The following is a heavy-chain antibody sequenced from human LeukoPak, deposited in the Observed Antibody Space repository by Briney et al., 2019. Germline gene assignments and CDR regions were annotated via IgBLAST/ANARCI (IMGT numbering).Heavy chain of an antibody. D-gene: IGHD6-19*01. CDR3: ARSPSPYSSGWYFDY. CDR2: TYQRSKWYN. Sequence: SQTLSLTCAISGDSVSINSAAWNWIRQSPSRGLEWLGRTYQRSKWYNDYAVSAKSQITINPDISKNQFSLQLNSVTPEDTAVYYCARSPSPYSSGWYFDYWGQGTLVTVSS. CDR1: GDSVSINSAA. V-gene: IGHV6-1*01. J-gene: IGHJ4*02.